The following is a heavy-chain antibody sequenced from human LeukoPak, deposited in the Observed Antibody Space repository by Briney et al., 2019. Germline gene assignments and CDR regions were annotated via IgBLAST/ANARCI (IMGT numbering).Heavy chain of an antibody. Sequence: ASVKVSCKASGYTFTDYYMHWVRQAPGQGFEWMGWINPNDGDTNYAQKFQGRVTITADESTSTAYMELSSLRSEDAAVYYCAGAMVRGVMGAFDIWGQGTMVTVSS. V-gene: IGHV1-2*02. CDR1: GYTFTDYY. CDR3: AGAMVRGVMGAFDI. CDR2: INPNDGDT. D-gene: IGHD3-10*01. J-gene: IGHJ3*02.